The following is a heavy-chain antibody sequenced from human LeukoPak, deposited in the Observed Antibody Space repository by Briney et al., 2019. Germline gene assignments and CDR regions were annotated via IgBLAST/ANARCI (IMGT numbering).Heavy chain of an antibody. V-gene: IGHV4-59*01. D-gene: IGHD3-22*01. CDR1: GGSISSYY. J-gene: IGHJ4*02. CDR3: ARRNPSYDSSGYYYFDY. Sequence: SETLSLTCTVSGGSISSYYWSWIRQPPGKGLEWIGYIYYSGSTNYNPSLKSRVTISVDTSKNQFSLKLSSVTAADTAVYYCARRNPSYDSSGYYYFDYWGQGTLVTVSS. CDR2: IYYSGST.